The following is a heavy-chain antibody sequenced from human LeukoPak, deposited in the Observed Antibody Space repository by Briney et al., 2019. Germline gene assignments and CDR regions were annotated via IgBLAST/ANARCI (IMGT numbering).Heavy chain of an antibody. V-gene: IGHV3-7*01. J-gene: IGHJ6*03. CDR2: IKQDGSEK. CDR1: GFTFSSYE. D-gene: IGHD6-19*01. CDR3: ARGRIAVAGTYIPSNWGPQLYYMDV. Sequence: PGGSLRLSCAASGFTFSSYEMNWVRQAPGKELEWVANIKQDGSEKYYVDSVKGRFTISRDNAKNSLYLQMNSLRAEDTAVYYCARGRIAVAGTYIPSNWGPQLYYMDVWGKGTTVTVSS.